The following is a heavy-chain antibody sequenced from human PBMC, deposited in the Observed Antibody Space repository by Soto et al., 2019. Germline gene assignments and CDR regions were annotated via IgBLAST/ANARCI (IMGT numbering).Heavy chain of an antibody. J-gene: IGHJ4*02. CDR2: IWYDESNK. V-gene: IGHV3-33*01. CDR1: GFTFSSYG. D-gene: IGHD3-16*02. CDR3: ARDRTIRGVIGYFDY. Sequence: QVQLVESGGGVVQPGRSLRLSCAASGFTFSSYGMHWVRQAPGKGLEWVAGIWYDESNKYYADSVKGRFTISRDNSKNTMYLQMNSLRAENTAVYYCARDRTIRGVIGYFDYWGQGTLVTVSS.